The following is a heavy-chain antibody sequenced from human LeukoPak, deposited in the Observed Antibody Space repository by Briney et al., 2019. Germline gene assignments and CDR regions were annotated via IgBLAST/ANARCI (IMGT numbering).Heavy chain of an antibody. Sequence: PSETLSLTCAVYGGSFSGYYWSWIRQPPGKGLEWIGEINHSGSTNYNASLKSRVTISEDTSKNQFSLKLRSVTAADTAVYYCARGRRYSSSSKLFDYWGQGTLVTVSS. CDR3: ARGRRYSSSSKLFDY. J-gene: IGHJ4*02. D-gene: IGHD6-13*01. V-gene: IGHV4-34*01. CDR1: GGSFSGYY. CDR2: INHSGST.